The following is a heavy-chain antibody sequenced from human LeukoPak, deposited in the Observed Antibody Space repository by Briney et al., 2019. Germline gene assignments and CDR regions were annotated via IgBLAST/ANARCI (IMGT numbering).Heavy chain of an antibody. CDR3: ARDAVDTANAV. CDR1: GFTFTTYW. Sequence: PGGSLRLSCAASGFTFTTYWMHWVRHAPGKGLVWVSHINSDGSITSYADSVKGRFTISRDNAKNTLYLQMNSLRAEDTAVYYCARDAVDTANAVWGQGTTATVSS. CDR2: INSDGSIT. D-gene: IGHD5-18*01. V-gene: IGHV3-74*01. J-gene: IGHJ6*02.